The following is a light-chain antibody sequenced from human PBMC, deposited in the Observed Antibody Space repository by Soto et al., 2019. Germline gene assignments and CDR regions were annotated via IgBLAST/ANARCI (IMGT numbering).Light chain of an antibody. CDR2: DVS. V-gene: IGLV2-11*01. Sequence: QSALTQPRSVSGSPGQTVTISCTGTSSDVGGYNYVSWYQQHPGKAPKVMIYDVSERPSGVPVRFSGSKSGNTASLTISGLQAEAEAYYYCCSYAGSPRYVFGTGTKVTVL. CDR3: CSYAGSPRYV. J-gene: IGLJ1*01. CDR1: SSDVGGYNY.